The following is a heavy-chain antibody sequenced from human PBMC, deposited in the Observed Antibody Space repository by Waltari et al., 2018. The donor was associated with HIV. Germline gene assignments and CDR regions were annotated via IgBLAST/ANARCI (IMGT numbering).Heavy chain of an antibody. D-gene: IGHD6-6*01. J-gene: IGHJ4*02. V-gene: IGHV3-33*01. CDR1: GFTFSNFA. CDR3: ARGYSSSRWIPLYH. CDR2: FWSDGAEI. Sequence: QVQLVESGGGVVQPGTSLTLSCAVFGFTFSNFAIHWVRQSTGKGLEWLAVFWSDGAEISYADSVKGRFTVSKDSSQKTLYLHLTSLRAEDTALYYCARGYSSSRWIPLYHWGRGTLVTVSS.